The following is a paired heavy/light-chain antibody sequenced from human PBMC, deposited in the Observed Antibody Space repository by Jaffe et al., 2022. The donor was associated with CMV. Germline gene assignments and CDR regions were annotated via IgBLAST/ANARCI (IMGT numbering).Light chain of an antibody. CDR1: QNIGNF. J-gene: IGKJ1*01. V-gene: IGKV1-39*01. CDR3: QQTYRSRT. CDR2: AAS. Sequence: DIQMTQSPSSLSASVGDRVTITCRASQNIGNFLNWYQHTPGKAPKLLIYAASILQNGVPSRFSGGGSGTDFTLTISTLQPEDFSTYYCQQTYRSRTFGQGTKVEIK.
Heavy chain of an antibody. J-gene: IGHJ4*02. Sequence: QLQLQESGPGLVKPSETLSLTCSVSGGSIRNRSYYWAWIRQPPGRGLELIGRIYDSGTTFFNPSLESRVTISADTSNNHVSLRLSSVTAADTAVYSCARGRDSSVYAYSFDFWGQGTLVTVSS. V-gene: IGHV4-39*02. CDR3: ARGRDSSVYAYSFDF. D-gene: IGHD3-22*01. CDR1: GGSIRNRSYY. CDR2: IYDSGTT.